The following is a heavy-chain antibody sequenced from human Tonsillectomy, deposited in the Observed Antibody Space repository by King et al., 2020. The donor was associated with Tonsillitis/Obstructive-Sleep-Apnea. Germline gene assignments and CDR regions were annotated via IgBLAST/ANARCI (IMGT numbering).Heavy chain of an antibody. V-gene: IGHV4-34*01. D-gene: IGHD3-3*01. CDR1: GGSFSGYY. J-gene: IGHJ4*02. CDR3: ARGLGGYYIKGPFDY. Sequence: VQLQQWGAGLLKPSETLSLTCAVYGGSFSGYYWSWIRQPPGKGLEWIGEINHSGSTNYNPSLKSRVTISVDTSKNQFSLKLSSVTAADTAVYYCARGLGGYYIKGPFDYWGQGTLVTVSS. CDR2: INHSGST.